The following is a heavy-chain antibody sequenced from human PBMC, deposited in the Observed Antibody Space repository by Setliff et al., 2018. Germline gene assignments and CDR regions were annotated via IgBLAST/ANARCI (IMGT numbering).Heavy chain of an antibody. D-gene: IGHD3-10*01. Sequence: ASVKVSCKASGYTFTTYAISWMRQAPGQGLEYMGWINTNTGNPFYAQGFTGRFVFSLDTSVSTAYLQISNLKSEDTAVYYCARGSRFGTIVYKGDYYMDVWGKGTTVTVSS. CDR2: INTNTGNP. CDR3: ARGSRFGTIVYKGDYYMDV. CDR1: GYTFTTYA. V-gene: IGHV7-4-1*02. J-gene: IGHJ6*03.